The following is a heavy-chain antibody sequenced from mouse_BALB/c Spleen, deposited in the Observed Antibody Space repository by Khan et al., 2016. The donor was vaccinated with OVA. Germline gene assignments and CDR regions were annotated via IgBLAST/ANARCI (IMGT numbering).Heavy chain of an antibody. CDR1: GYSFTSYY. J-gene: IGHJ3*01. Sequence: EVQLQESGPDLMKPGASVKISCKASGYSFTSYYIHWVMQTHGKSLEWIGYIDPFSGGTTYNQNFKGKATLTVDKSSSTAYIQLSNLTLEDSAVYYCTRHGYVAWFTYWGQGTLVTVSA. V-gene: IGHV1S135*01. CDR3: TRHGYVAWFTY. D-gene: IGHD2-2*01. CDR2: IDPFSGGT.